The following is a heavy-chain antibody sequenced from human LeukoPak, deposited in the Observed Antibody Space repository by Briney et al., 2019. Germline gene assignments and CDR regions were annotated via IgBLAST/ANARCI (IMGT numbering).Heavy chain of an antibody. CDR3: ARNRGYCSGGSWDRRLVFCWFDP. J-gene: IGHJ5*02. V-gene: IGHV1-18*01. CDR1: GYTLTSYG. Sequence: GASVKVSCKASGYTLTSYGISWVRQAPGQGLEWMGCISAYNGNTSYAQKLQGRVTMTTDTSTSTAYMELRSLRSDDTAVYYCARNRGYCSGGSWDRRLVFCWFDPWGQGTLVAVSS. D-gene: IGHD2-15*01. CDR2: ISAYNGNT.